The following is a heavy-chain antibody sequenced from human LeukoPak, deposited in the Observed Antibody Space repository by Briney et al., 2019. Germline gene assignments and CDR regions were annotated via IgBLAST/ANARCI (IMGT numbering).Heavy chain of an antibody. CDR2: INHSGST. CDR1: GVSFSGFY. V-gene: IGHV4-34*01. J-gene: IGHJ4*02. Sequence: SETLSLTCAVYGVSFSGFYWSWVRQPPGKGLEWIGEINHSGSTNYNPSLKSRVTISVDTSKNQFSLKLSSVTAADTAVYYCARGTLTYYYDSSGFYYSYWGQGTLVTVSS. CDR3: ARGTLTYYYDSSGFYYSY. D-gene: IGHD3-22*01.